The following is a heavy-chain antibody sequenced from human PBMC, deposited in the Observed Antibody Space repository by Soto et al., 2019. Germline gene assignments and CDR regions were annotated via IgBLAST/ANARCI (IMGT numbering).Heavy chain of an antibody. J-gene: IGHJ4*02. V-gene: IGHV1-18*01. CDR3: ARDSGFPSVRFVYAINYDSSGHTYYFDY. D-gene: IGHD3-22*01. Sequence: ASVKVSCKASGYTFTSYGISWVRQAPGQGLEWMGWISAYNGNTNYAQKLQGRVTMTTDTSTSTAYMELRSLRSDDTAVYYCARDSGFPSVRFVYAINYDSSGHTYYFDYSGQGTLVTLSS. CDR1: GYTFTSYG. CDR2: ISAYNGNT.